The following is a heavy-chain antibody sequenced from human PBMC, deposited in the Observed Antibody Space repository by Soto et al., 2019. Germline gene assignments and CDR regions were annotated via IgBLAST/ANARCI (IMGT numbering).Heavy chain of an antibody. Sequence: QVQLQQWGAGLLKPSETLSLSCAVYSGSFSDYYWSWIRQPPGKGLEWIGEINHSGSTNYNPSLKSRVTMSVDTSNKQFPLKLTSVTAADTAFYYCASRGGYCRSASCYSPFGPWGQGTPVTVSS. CDR2: INHSGST. V-gene: IGHV4-34*01. CDR3: ASRGGYCRSASCYSPFGP. J-gene: IGHJ5*02. D-gene: IGHD2-2*02. CDR1: SGSFSDYY.